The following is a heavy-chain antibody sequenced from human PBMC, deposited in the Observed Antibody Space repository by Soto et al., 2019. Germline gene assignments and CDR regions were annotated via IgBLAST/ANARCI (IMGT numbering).Heavy chain of an antibody. V-gene: IGHV4-61*03. CDR3: ARNASGRGWFDP. J-gene: IGHJ5*02. D-gene: IGHD3-10*01. Sequence: QVQLKESGPRLVRPSETLSLTCSVSGGSVKSPSHYWSWIRQSPGKGLEWIGNVYCIGTTDYNPSLENRVTILVDRSDNHFSLKLRSVTVDDTAVYYCARNASGRGWFDPWGQGVPVTVSS. CDR2: VYCIGTT. CDR1: GGSVKSPSHY.